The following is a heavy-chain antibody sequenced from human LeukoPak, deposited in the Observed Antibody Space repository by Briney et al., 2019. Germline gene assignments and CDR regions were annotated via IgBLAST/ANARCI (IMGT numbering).Heavy chain of an antibody. CDR1: GFTFSTYG. CDR2: ISSSSSYI. J-gene: IGHJ6*03. D-gene: IGHD3-10*01. CDR3: ARVFGDYYYYYYMDV. V-gene: IGHV3-21*01. Sequence: GGSLRLSCVASGFTFSTYGMSWVRQAPGKGLEWVSSISSSSSYIYYADSVKGRFTISRDNAKNSLYLQMNSLRAEDTAVYYCARVFGDYYYYYYMDVWGKGTTVTISS.